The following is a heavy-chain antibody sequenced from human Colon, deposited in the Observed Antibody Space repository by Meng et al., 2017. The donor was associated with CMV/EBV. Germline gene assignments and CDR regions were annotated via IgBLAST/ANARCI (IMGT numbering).Heavy chain of an antibody. V-gene: IGHV2-5*02. D-gene: IGHD2-21*01. CDR3: AHRVRGGGDYFDF. Sequence: FSGFSLSTGGVAVGWIRQPPGKALEWLALIFWDGDKRYRPSLKNRLTISKDTSTNQVVLMMTNMNPVDTATYYCAHRVRGGGDYFDFWGQGTLVTVSS. CDR1: GFSLSTGGVA. J-gene: IGHJ4*02. CDR2: IFWDGDK.